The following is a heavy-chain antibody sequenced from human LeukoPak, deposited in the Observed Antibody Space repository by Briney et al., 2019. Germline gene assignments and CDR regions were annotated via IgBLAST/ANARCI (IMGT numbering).Heavy chain of an antibody. Sequence: ASVKVSCKAPGYTFTSYYMHWVRQAPGQGLEWMGIINPSGGSTSYAQKFQGRVTMTRGTSTSTVYMELSSLRSEDTAVYYCARDGDAYCGGDCYIDYWGQGTLVTVSS. D-gene: IGHD2-21*02. CDR3: ARDGDAYCGGDCYIDY. J-gene: IGHJ4*02. V-gene: IGHV1-46*01. CDR1: GYTFTSYY. CDR2: INPSGGST.